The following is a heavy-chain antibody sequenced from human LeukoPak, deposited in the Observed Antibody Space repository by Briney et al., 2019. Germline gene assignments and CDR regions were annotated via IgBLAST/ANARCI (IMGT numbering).Heavy chain of an antibody. CDR2: IYHSGST. V-gene: IGHV4-4*02. CDR1: GGSISSSNW. Sequence: PSETLSLTCAVSGGSISSSNWWSCVRQPPGKGLEWIGEIYHSGSTNYNPSLKSRVTISVDKSKNQFSLKLSSVTAADTAVYYCARAYSSSWYGNWFDPWGQGTLVTVSS. D-gene: IGHD6-13*01. CDR3: ARAYSSSWYGNWFDP. J-gene: IGHJ5*02.